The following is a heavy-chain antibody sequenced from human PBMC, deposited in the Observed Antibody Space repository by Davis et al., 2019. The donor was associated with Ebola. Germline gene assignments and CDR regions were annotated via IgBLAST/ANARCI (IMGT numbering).Heavy chain of an antibody. J-gene: IGHJ4*02. Sequence: GGSLRLSCAASGFTFSGSAMHWVRQASGKGLEWVGRIRSKANSYATAYAASVKGRFTISRDDSKNTAYLQMNSLKTEDTAVYYCSIAAAGTADSWGLGTLVTVSS. V-gene: IGHV3-73*01. CDR2: IRSKANSYAT. CDR1: GFTFSGSA. D-gene: IGHD6-13*01. CDR3: SIAAAGTADS.